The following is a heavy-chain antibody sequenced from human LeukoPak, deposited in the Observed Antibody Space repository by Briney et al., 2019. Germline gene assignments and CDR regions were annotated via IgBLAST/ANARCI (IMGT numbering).Heavy chain of an antibody. CDR2: IIPIFGTA. D-gene: IGHD6-13*01. V-gene: IGHV1-69*06. CDR3: ARDPLAYSSSWYFGY. J-gene: IGHJ4*02. CDR1: GGTFSSYA. Sequence: SVKVSCKASGGTFSSYAISWVGQAPGQGLEWMGGIIPIFGTANYAQKFQGRVTITADKSTSTAYMELSSLRSEDTAVYYCARDPLAYSSSWYFGYWGQGTLVTVSS.